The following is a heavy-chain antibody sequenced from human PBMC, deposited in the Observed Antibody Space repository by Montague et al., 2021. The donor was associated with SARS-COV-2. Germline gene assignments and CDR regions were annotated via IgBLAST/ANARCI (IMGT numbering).Heavy chain of an antibody. CDR3: ARTGAYDHFDY. Sequence: SETLSLTCTVSGGSVNSTNWWSWVRQPPGKGLKWIAEVYRTGGTMFNPSFRSRVTLSIDRSKNLFSLNLNSVTVADTAVYYCARTGAYDHFDYWGPGTLVLVSS. V-gene: IGHV4-4*02. CDR2: VYRTGGT. CDR1: GGSVNSTNW. D-gene: IGHD3-3*01. J-gene: IGHJ4*02.